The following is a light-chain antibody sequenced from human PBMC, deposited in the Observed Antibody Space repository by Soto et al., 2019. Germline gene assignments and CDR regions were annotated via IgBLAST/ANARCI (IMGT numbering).Light chain of an antibody. CDR3: QQYRTSVWT. Sequence: DIGLTQSPGTLSLSPGERATLSCRAILSVSSTSSGWYQQKPGQDPRLLIYGASRRATVIPDRLSGSGSGTDFTHTISRLEPEDFAVYCCQQYRTSVWTFGKGTKVEIK. CDR1: LSVSSTS. J-gene: IGKJ1*01. CDR2: GAS. V-gene: IGKV3-20*01.